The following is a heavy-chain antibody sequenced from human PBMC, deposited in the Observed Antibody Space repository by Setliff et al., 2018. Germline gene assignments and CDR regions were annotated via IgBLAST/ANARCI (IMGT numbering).Heavy chain of an antibody. Sequence: EASVKVSCKATGYTLSRHYMHWARQAPGQGLEWMGIINPGGGSASIVQKFQGRVTMTSDTSTSTVYMEFTGLTSEDTAVYYCARAGVAAADRKGLLEYWAQGTLVTVPQ. CDR3: ARAGVAAADRKGLLEY. V-gene: IGHV1-46*01. J-gene: IGHJ4*02. CDR1: GYTLSRHY. D-gene: IGHD6-13*01. CDR2: INPGGGSA.